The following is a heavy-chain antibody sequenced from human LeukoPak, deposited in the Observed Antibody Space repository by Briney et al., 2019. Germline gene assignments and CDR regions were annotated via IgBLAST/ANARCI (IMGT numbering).Heavy chain of an antibody. J-gene: IGHJ4*02. Sequence: GGSLRLSCAASEFICSLYCMHWVRQAPGKGPMWVSRICPDGTGISYADSVKARFTTSRDNAKNTVYLQMNGLREEDTAVYYCVRDFRSADYWGQGTLVTVSS. V-gene: IGHV3-74*01. CDR3: VRDFRSADY. CDR2: ICPDGTGI. CDR1: EFICSLYC.